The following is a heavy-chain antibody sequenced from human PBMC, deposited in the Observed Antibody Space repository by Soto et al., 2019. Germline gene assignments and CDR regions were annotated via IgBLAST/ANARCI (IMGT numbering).Heavy chain of an antibody. D-gene: IGHD1-26*01. CDR1: GYTFTGYY. CDR2: INPNSGGT. Sequence: QVQLVQSGAEVKKPGASVKVSCKASGYTFTGYYMHWVRQAPGQGLEWMGWINPNSGGTNYAQKFQGWVTMTRDTSISTAYMEVSRLRADDTAVYYCARDRRGIVGALPFYYYYGMDVWGQGTTVTVSS. CDR3: ARDRRGIVGALPFYYYYGMDV. V-gene: IGHV1-2*04. J-gene: IGHJ6*02.